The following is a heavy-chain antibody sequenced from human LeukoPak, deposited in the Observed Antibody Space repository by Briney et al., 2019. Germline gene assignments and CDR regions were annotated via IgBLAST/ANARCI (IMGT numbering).Heavy chain of an antibody. D-gene: IGHD3-10*01. CDR2: ISGSRSYI. CDR3: ARDYYGSGSLDY. CDR1: GFTFRSYS. Sequence: PGGSLRLSCAASGFTFRSYSMNWVRQAPGKGLEWVSSISGSRSYIYYADSEKGRFTISRDNAKNSLYLQMNSLRAEDTAVYYFARDYYGSGSLDYWGQGTLVTVS. J-gene: IGHJ4*02. V-gene: IGHV3-21*03.